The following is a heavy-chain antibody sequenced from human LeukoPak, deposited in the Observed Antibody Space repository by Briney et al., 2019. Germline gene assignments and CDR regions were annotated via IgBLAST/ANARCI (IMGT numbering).Heavy chain of an antibody. CDR2: ISSSSSYV. CDR3: ARDPGPGVNYNWFDP. V-gene: IGHV3-21*01. CDR1: GFTFSSYS. Sequence: GGSLRLSCAASGFTFSSYSMNWVRQAPGKGLEWVSSISSSSSYVYYADSVKGRFTISRDNAKNSLYLQMNSLRAEDTAVYYCARDPGPGVNYNWFDPWGQGTLVTVSS. J-gene: IGHJ5*02. D-gene: IGHD1-14*01.